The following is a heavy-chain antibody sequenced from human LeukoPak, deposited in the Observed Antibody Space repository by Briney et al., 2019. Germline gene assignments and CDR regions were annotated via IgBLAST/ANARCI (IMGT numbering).Heavy chain of an antibody. J-gene: IGHJ5*02. Sequence: PGGSLRLSCAASGFTFSSYGMSWVRQAPGKGLEWVSAISGSGGSTYYADSVKGRFTISRDNSKNTLYLQMNSLRAEDTAVYYCAKDRIKGRAAAVPYNWFDPWGQGTLVTVSS. D-gene: IGHD6-13*01. CDR1: GFTFSSYG. CDR3: AKDRIKGRAAAVPYNWFDP. V-gene: IGHV3-23*01. CDR2: ISGSGGST.